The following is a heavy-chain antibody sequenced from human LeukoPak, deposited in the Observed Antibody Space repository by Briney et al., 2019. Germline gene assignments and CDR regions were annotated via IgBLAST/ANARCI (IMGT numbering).Heavy chain of an antibody. V-gene: IGHV4-30-4*01. CDR3: ARERTLIAAAGTGDFDY. CDR2: IYYSGST. Sequence: SETLSLTYTVSGGSISSGDYYWSWIRQPPGKGLEWIGYIYYSGSTYYNPSLKSRVTISVDTSKNQFSLKLSSVTAADTAVYYCARERTLIAAAGTGDFDYWGQGTLVTVSS. CDR1: GGSISSGDYY. D-gene: IGHD6-13*01. J-gene: IGHJ4*02.